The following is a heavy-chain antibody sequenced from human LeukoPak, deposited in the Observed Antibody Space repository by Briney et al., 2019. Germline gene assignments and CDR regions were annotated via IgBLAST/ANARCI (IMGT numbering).Heavy chain of an antibody. CDR3: ARGRVATDVLYYFDY. J-gene: IGHJ4*02. CDR2: INHSGST. D-gene: IGHD5-12*01. V-gene: IGHV4-34*01. Sequence: SETLSLTCAVYGGSFSGYCWSWIRQPPGKGLEWIGEINHSGSTNYNPSLKSRVTISVDTSKNQFSLKLSSVTAADTAVYYCARGRVATDVLYYFDYWGQGTLVTVSS. CDR1: GGSFSGYC.